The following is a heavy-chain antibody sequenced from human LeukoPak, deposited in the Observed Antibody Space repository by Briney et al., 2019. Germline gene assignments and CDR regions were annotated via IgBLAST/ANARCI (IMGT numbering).Heavy chain of an antibody. Sequence: ASVKVSCKVSGYTLTELSMHWVRQAPGKGLEWMGGFDPEDGETIYAQKFQGRVTMTEDTSTDTAYMELSSLRSEDTAVYYCATSGSGSYWTYYFDYWGQGTLVTVSS. J-gene: IGHJ4*02. CDR1: GYTLTELS. D-gene: IGHD3-10*01. V-gene: IGHV1-24*01. CDR3: ATSGSGSYWTYYFDY. CDR2: FDPEDGET.